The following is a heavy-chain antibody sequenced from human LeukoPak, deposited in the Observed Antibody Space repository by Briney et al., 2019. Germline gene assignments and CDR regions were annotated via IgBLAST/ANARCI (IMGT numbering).Heavy chain of an antibody. V-gene: IGHV3-30-3*01. Sequence: PGGSLRLSCAASGFAFSSYAMHWVRQAPGKGLEWVSVLSFDGSNKYYADSVRGRFTISRDDSKKTLYLQMNSLRAEDTAVYYCARGDVAGTLQSPFGYWGQETLVTVSS. D-gene: IGHD6-19*01. CDR1: GFAFSSYA. CDR3: ARGDVAGTLQSPFGY. J-gene: IGHJ4*02. CDR2: LSFDGSNK.